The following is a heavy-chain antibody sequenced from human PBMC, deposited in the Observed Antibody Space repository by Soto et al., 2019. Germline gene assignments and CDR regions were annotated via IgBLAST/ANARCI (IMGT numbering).Heavy chain of an antibody. D-gene: IGHD3-10*01. V-gene: IGHV4-31*03. CDR2: IYYSGST. J-gene: IGHJ4*02. CDR3: ARGGGTTWFGVGGFDY. Sequence: QVQLQESGPGLVKPSQTLSLTCTVSGGSISSGGYYWSWIRQHPGKGLEWIGYIYYSGSTYYNPSLKSRVTISVDTSNNQFSLKLSSVTAADTAVYYCARGGGTTWFGVGGFDYWGQGTLVTVSS. CDR1: GGSISSGGYY.